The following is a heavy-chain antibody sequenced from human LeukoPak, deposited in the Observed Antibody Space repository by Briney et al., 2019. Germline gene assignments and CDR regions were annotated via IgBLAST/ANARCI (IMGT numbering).Heavy chain of an antibody. CDR1: GGSISSGDYY. D-gene: IGHD1-26*01. CDR3: ARDTLELHFDY. J-gene: IGHJ4*02. CDR2: IYYSGST. Sequence: SQTLSLTCTVSGGSISSGDYYWSWIRQPPGKGLEWIGYIYYSGSTYYTPSLKSRVTISVDTSKNQFSLKLSSVPAADTAVYYCARDTLELHFDYWGQGTLVTVSS. V-gene: IGHV4-30-4*08.